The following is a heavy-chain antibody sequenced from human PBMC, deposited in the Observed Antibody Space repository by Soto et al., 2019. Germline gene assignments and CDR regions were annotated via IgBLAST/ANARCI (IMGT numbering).Heavy chain of an antibody. CDR2: INAGNGNT. D-gene: IGHD1-26*01. Sequence: ASVKVSCKASGYTFTSCAMHWVRQAPGQRLEWMGWINAGNGNTKYSQKFQGRVTITRDTSASTAYMELSSLRSEDTAVYYCARVVGAYYYMDVWGKGTTVTVS. J-gene: IGHJ6*03. CDR3: ARVVGAYYYMDV. V-gene: IGHV1-3*01. CDR1: GYTFTSCA.